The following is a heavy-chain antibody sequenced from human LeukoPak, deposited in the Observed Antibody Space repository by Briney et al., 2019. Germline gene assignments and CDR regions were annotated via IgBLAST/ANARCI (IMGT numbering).Heavy chain of an antibody. Sequence: SETLSLTCTVSGGSISSSSYYWGWIRQPPGKGLEWIGSIYYSGSTYYNPSLKSRVTISVDTSKNQFSLKLSSVTAADTAVYHCASRYSSSWYGVYYFDYWGQGTLVTVSS. J-gene: IGHJ4*02. CDR3: ASRYSSSWYGVYYFDY. V-gene: IGHV4-39*01. D-gene: IGHD6-13*01. CDR2: IYYSGST. CDR1: GGSISSSSYY.